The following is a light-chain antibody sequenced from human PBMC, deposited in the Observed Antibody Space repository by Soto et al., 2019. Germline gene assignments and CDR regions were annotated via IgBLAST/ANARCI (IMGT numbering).Light chain of an antibody. V-gene: IGKV3-20*01. CDR1: QSVSSSY. J-gene: IGKJ2*01. Sequence: EIVLTQSPGTLSLSPGESATLSCRARQSVSSSYFAWYQQKPGQAPRLLIYDVSRRATGTTDTFSGSGSGTDFTLTISRLEPEDIAVYYCQQYGNSPRTFGQGTQLEIK. CDR3: QQYGNSPRT. CDR2: DVS.